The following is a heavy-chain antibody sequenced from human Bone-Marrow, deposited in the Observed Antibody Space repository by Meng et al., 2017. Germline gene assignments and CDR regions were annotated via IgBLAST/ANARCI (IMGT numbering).Heavy chain of an antibody. J-gene: IGHJ4*02. D-gene: IGHD1-7*01. Sequence: QVQLQESGPGLVKPSGTLSLTCTVSGDSISSDIWWSWVRQPPGKGLEWIGEVYHRGDTSYNPSLKSRVDISVDKSKNQFYLSLFSVTAADTAVYYCGRDQGRELINHWGQGTLVTVSS. V-gene: IGHV4-4*02. CDR1: GDSISSDIW. CDR2: VYHRGDT. CDR3: GRDQGRELINH.